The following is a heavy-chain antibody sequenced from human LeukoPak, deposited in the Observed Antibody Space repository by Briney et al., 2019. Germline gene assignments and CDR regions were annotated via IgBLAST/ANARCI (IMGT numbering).Heavy chain of an antibody. CDR3: AKEYDSGGYGANFDY. Sequence: GGSLRLSCTASKFTFSNYGMQWVRQAPGKGLEWVAVVSSDGGTKYYADSVKGRFTISRDNSRNTMYLQVDSLRAEDTAVYYCAKEYDSGGYGANFDYWAREPWSPSPQ. J-gene: IGHJ4*02. D-gene: IGHD3-10*01. CDR2: VSSDGGTK. CDR1: KFTFSNYG. V-gene: IGHV3-30*18.